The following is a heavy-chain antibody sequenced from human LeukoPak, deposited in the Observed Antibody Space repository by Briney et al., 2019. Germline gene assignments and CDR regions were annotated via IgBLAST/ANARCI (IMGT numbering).Heavy chain of an antibody. Sequence: GGSLRLSCAGSGFMFNMYALSWVRQAPGKGLEWVSGITTRGGNTYYADSVRGRFTISRDNSKNTLYLQMNSLRAEDTAVYYCARVHGDYVATDYWGQGTLVTVSS. CDR2: ITTRGGNT. J-gene: IGHJ4*02. D-gene: IGHD4-17*01. V-gene: IGHV3-23*01. CDR1: GFMFNMYA. CDR3: ARVHGDYVATDY.